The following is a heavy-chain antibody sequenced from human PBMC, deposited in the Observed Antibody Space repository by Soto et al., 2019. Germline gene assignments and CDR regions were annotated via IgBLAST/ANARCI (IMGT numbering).Heavy chain of an antibody. J-gene: IGHJ6*02. CDR1: GGSVNSGSYY. CDR2: LYYNTNT. CDR3: ARTYCPTTSCQAHGMDV. Sequence: QVQLQESGPGLVKPSETLSLTCTVSGGSVNSGSYYWTWIRQPPGKGLEWIGHLYYNTNTNHNPSLQSRVTISVDTSKTQFSLTLSSVTAAATAVYYCARTYCPTTSCQAHGMDVWGQGTTVTVSS. D-gene: IGHD2-2*01. V-gene: IGHV4-61*01.